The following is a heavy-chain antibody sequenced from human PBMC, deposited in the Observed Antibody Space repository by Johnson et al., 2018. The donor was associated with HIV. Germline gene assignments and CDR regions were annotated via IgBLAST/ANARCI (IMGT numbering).Heavy chain of an antibody. J-gene: IGHJ3*02. V-gene: IGHV3-43D*03. CDR3: AKDSDTYYYGSGDGFDI. CDR2: ISWDGAST. Sequence: VQLVESGGGVVQPGGSLRLSCVVSGLAFHDYAIHWVRQAPGKGLEWVSVISWDGASTHYADSVKGRFTISRDNSKTSVYLQMHSLRSEDTALYYCAKDSDTYYYGSGDGFDIWGQGTMVTVSS. D-gene: IGHD3-10*01. CDR1: GLAFHDYA.